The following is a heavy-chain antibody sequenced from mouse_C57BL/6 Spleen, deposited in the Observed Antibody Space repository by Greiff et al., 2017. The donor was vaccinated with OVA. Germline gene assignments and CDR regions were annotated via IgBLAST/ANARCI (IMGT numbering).Heavy chain of an antibody. D-gene: IGHD4-1*01. CDR1: GYTFTSYW. V-gene: IGHV1-55*01. J-gene: IGHJ4*01. CDR2: IYPGSGST. CDR3: AREVDGTRGAMDY. Sequence: QVQLQQPGAELVKPGASVKMSCKASGYTFTSYWITWVKQRPGQGLEWIGDIYPGSGSTNYNEKFKSKATLTVDTSSSTAYMQLSSLTSEDSAVYYCAREVDGTRGAMDYWGQGTSVTVSS.